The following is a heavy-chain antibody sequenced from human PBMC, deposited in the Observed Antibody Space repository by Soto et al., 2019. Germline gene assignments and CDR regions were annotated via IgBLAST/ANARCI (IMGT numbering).Heavy chain of an antibody. CDR2: IFYSGGT. D-gene: IGHD5-18*01. CDR1: GGSVSSDTYY. J-gene: IGHJ4*02. Sequence: QVQLQESGPGLLKPSETLSLTCTVSGGSVSSDTYYWSWIRQAPGKGLEWIAYIFYSGGTNYNPSLKSRVTISVDTSKNQFSLRLSSVTAADTAAYYCARGGGITATFDYWGQGTLVTVSS. CDR3: ARGGGITATFDY. V-gene: IGHV4-61*01.